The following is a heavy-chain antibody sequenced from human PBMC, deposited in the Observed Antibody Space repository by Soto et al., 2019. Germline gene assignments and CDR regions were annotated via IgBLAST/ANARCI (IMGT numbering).Heavy chain of an antibody. Sequence: SVKVSCKASGGTFSSYAISWVRQAPGQGLEWMGGIIPIFGTANYAQKFQGRVTITADESTSTAYMELSSLRSEDTAVYYCARDRTRVAAGYYYGMDVWGQGTTVTVSS. CDR1: GGTFSSYA. J-gene: IGHJ6*02. V-gene: IGHV1-69*13. CDR3: ARDRTRVAAGYYYGMDV. CDR2: IIPIFGTA. D-gene: IGHD6-13*01.